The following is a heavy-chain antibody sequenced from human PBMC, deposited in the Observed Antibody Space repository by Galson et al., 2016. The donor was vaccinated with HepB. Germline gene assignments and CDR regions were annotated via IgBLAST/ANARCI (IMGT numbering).Heavy chain of an antibody. Sequence: SLRLSCAASGFTFSSYAMSWVRQAPGKGLEWVSAISGGGGSTYYADSVKGRFTISRDNSKNTMYLQMNSLRAEDKAVYNCAKGSTYYYGSGTDRANWFDPWGQGTLVTVSS. D-gene: IGHD3-10*01. CDR3: AKGSTYYYGSGTDRANWFDP. V-gene: IGHV3-23*01. J-gene: IGHJ5*02. CDR1: GFTFSSYA. CDR2: ISGGGGST.